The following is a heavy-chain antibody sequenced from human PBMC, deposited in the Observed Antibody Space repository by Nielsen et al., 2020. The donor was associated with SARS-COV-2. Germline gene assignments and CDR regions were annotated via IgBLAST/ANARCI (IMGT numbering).Heavy chain of an antibody. CDR3: AAAGGYSGSANLDP. CDR2: IVVGSGNT. J-gene: IGHJ5*02. V-gene: IGHV1-58*02. CDR1: GFTFTSSA. D-gene: IGHD1-26*01. Sequence: SVKVSCKASGFTFTSSAMQWVRQARGQRLEWIGWIVVGSGNTNYAQKFQERVTITRDMSTSTAYMELSSLRSEDTAVYYCAAAGGYSGSANLDPWGQGTLVTVSS.